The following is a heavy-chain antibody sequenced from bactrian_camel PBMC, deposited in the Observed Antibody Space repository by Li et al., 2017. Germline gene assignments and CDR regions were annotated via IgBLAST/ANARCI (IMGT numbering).Heavy chain of an antibody. CDR2: ITQGGDRT. CDR1: GFRFSQFA. Sequence: VQLVESGGGLVQPGGSLRLSCAASGFRFSQFAMLWVREAPGKGLEWVAAITQGGDRTYYSDFAKGRFTISRDNAENTLYLQLDGLRTEDTAIYYCAAAKGLPDLLRGGYLSARSYNYWGRGTQVTVS. J-gene: IGHJ4*01. D-gene: IGHD3*01. CDR3: AAAKGLPDLLRGGYLSARSYNY. V-gene: IGHV3S40*01.